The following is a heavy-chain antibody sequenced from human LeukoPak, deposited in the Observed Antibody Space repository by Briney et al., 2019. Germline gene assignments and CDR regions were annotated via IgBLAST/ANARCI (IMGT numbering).Heavy chain of an antibody. V-gene: IGHV4-34*01. J-gene: IGHJ4*02. Sequence: SETLSLTCAAYGGSFSGYYWSWIRQPPGKGLEWIGEINHSGSTNYNPSLKSRVTISVDTSKNQFSLKLSSVTAADTAVYYCARAVGYCSGGSCYSQDYWGQGTLVTVSS. CDR3: ARAVGYCSGGSCYSQDY. D-gene: IGHD2-15*01. CDR2: INHSGST. CDR1: GGSFSGYY.